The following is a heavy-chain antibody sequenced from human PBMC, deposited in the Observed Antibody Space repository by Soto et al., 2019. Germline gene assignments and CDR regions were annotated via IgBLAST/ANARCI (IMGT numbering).Heavy chain of an antibody. V-gene: IGHV3-30*18. Sequence: GGSLRLSCVASGFTCSNYAMHWFRQAPGKGLGWVAVISSDGSEKYYLDSVRDRFTISRDNSKNTLYLQMNNLRPEDTAMYYCANSWTTLTTGFDFWGQGALVTVSS. D-gene: IGHD4-17*01. J-gene: IGHJ4*02. CDR2: ISSDGSEK. CDR3: ANSWTTLTTGFDF. CDR1: GFTCSNYA.